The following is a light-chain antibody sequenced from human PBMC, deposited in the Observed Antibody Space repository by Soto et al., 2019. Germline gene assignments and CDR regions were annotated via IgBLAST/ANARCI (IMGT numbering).Light chain of an antibody. CDR3: QQYNSFWT. CDR2: DAS. V-gene: IGKV1-5*01. Sequence: DIQMTQSPSTLSGSVGDRVTITCRASRSCNTWLAWYQFKPGKAPKLLIHDASKLENGVPSRFSGSGSGTEFSLTISSLQPDDSAFYYCQQYNSFWTFGQGTKVDIK. CDR1: RSCNTW. J-gene: IGKJ1*01.